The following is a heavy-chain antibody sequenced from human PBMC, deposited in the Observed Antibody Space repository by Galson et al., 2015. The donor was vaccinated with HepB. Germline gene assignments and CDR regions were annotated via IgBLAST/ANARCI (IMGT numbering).Heavy chain of an antibody. D-gene: IGHD6-19*01. CDR2: ISSSSSYI. J-gene: IGHJ6*02. CDR1: GFTFSSYS. Sequence: SLRLSCAASGFTFSSYSMNWVRQAPGKGLEWVSSISSSSSYIYYADSVKGRFTISRDNAKNSLYLQMNSLRAEDTAVYYCARDGGGPWISGWYPNYQYGMDFWGRGTVVTVSS. V-gene: IGHV3-21*01. CDR3: ARDGGGPWISGWYPNYQYGMDF.